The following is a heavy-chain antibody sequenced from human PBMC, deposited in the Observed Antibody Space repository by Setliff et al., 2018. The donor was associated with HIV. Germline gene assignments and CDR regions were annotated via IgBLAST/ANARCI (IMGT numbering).Heavy chain of an antibody. CDR3: ARGNFGDYEGSAEYLQH. CDR2: TYTSGST. CDR1: GGSISSYY. V-gene: IGHV4-4*07. Sequence: SETLSLTCTVSGGSISSYYWNWIRQPADKELEWIGRTYTSGSTNYNPSLKSRVTMSVDTSKNQFSLKLSSVTAADTAVYYCARGNFGDYEGSAEYLQHWGQGTLVTVSS. J-gene: IGHJ1*01. D-gene: IGHD4-17*01.